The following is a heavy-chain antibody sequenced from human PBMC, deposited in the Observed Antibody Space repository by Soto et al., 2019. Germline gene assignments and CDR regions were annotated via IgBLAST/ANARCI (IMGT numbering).Heavy chain of an antibody. CDR2: MNPNSGNT. J-gene: IGHJ4*02. CDR1: GYTFTSYD. Sequence: QVQLVQSGAEVKKPGASVKVSCKASGYTFTSYDINWVRQATGQGLEWMGWMNPNSGNTGYAQKFQGRVTMTRNTSISTAYMELSSLRSEHTAVYYCARGRGGRGRGYSGYDPINYWGQGTLVTVSS. D-gene: IGHD5-12*01. V-gene: IGHV1-8*01. CDR3: ARGRGGRGRGYSGYDPINY.